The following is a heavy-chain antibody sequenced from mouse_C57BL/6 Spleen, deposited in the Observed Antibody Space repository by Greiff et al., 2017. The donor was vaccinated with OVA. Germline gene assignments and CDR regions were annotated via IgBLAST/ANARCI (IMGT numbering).Heavy chain of an antibody. J-gene: IGHJ3*01. CDR3: ATIYYGNYGIAY. CDR2: INPNNGGT. D-gene: IGHD2-1*01. V-gene: IGHV1-26*01. CDR1: GYTFTDYY. Sequence: VQLQQSGPELVKPGASVKISCKASGYTFTDYYMNWVKQSHGKSLEWIGDINPNNGGTSYNQKFKGKATLNVDKSSSTAYMELRSLTSEDSAVYYCATIYYGNYGIAYWGQGTLVTVSA.